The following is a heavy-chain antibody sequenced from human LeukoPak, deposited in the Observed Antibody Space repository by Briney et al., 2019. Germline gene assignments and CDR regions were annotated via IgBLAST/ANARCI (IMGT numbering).Heavy chain of an antibody. J-gene: IGHJ4*02. D-gene: IGHD3-22*01. CDR2: ISGSGGST. CDR1: GFTFSSYA. Sequence: GGSLRLSCAASGFTFSSYAMSWVRQAPGKGLEWVSAISGSGGSTYYADSVKGRFTISRDNSKNTLYLQMNSLRAEDTAVYYCAKDWYYYDSSGYHAGLFDYWGQGTLVTVSS. CDR3: AKDWYYYDSSGYHAGLFDY. V-gene: IGHV3-23*01.